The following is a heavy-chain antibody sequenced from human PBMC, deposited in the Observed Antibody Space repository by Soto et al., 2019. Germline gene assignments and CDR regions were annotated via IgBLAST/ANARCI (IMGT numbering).Heavy chain of an antibody. D-gene: IGHD1-26*01. CDR1: GFTFNSYG. Sequence: QVQLVESGGGVVQPGRSLRLSCAASGFTFNSYGMHWVRQGPGNGLECVAFISYDSTKKYYADSVKGRFTISRDNSNSALYVQMNSLTGEDTAVYYCARTRSAWSDFHYYSLDVWGQGTTVTVSS. J-gene: IGHJ6*02. V-gene: IGHV3-30*03. CDR3: ARTRSAWSDFHYYSLDV. CDR2: ISYDSTKK.